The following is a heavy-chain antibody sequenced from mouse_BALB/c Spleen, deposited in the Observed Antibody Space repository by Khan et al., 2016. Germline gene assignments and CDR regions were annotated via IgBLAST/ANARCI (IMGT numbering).Heavy chain of an antibody. CDR3: ARQLDGSSSGYAMDY. V-gene: IGHV5-6*01. CDR2: ISSGGSYT. J-gene: IGHJ4*01. Sequence: EVELVESGGDLVKPGGSLNLSCAASGFTFSNYAMSWVRQTPDKRLEWVATISSGGSYTYYPDSVKGRFTISRDNAKNTLYLQMSSLKSEDTASYYGARQLDGSSSGYAMDYWGQGTSVTVSS. CDR1: GFTFSNYA. D-gene: IGHD1-1*01.